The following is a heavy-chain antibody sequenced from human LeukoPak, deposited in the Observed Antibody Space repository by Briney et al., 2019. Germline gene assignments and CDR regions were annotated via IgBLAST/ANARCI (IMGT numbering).Heavy chain of an antibody. V-gene: IGHV1-2*02. CDR3: VRDRYSYGYVDY. CDR2: INPNSGGT. Sequence: ASVKVSCKASRYTFTGYYMHWVRQAPGQGLEWMGWINPNSGGTNYAQKFQGRVTMTRDTSISTAYTELSRLRSDDTAVYYCVRDRYSYGYVDYWGQGTLVTVSS. J-gene: IGHJ4*02. D-gene: IGHD5-18*01. CDR1: RYTFTGYY.